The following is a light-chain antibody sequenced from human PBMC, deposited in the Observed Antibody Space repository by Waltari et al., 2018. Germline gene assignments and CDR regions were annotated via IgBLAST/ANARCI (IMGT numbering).Light chain of an antibody. CDR2: GAS. V-gene: IGKV3-20*01. CDR3: QQYGWSTRT. J-gene: IGKJ1*01. Sequence: EIVLTQSPGTLSLSPGERATLSCRASQSVSSTFLAWYQQKPGQAPRLLIYGASSRATVITDRFSGSESGTDFTLTISRLEPEDFAVYYCQQYGWSTRTFGQGTKVEIK. CDR1: QSVSSTF.